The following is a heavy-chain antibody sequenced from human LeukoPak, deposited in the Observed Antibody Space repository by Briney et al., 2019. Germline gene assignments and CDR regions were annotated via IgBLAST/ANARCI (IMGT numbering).Heavy chain of an antibody. V-gene: IGHV3-21*01. CDR3: ASYGYCSSTSCYNFDY. Sequence: PGRSLRLSCAASGFTFSSYSMNWVRQAPGKGLEWVSSISSSSSYIYYADSVKGRFTISRDNAKNSLYLQMNSLRAEDTAVYYWASYGYCSSTSCYNFDYWGQGTLVTVSS. CDR1: GFTFSSYS. D-gene: IGHD2-2*03. J-gene: IGHJ4*02. CDR2: ISSSSSYI.